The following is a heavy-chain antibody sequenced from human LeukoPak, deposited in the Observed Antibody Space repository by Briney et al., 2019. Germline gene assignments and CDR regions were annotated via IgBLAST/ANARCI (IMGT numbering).Heavy chain of an antibody. Sequence: SETLSLTCAVYGGSFSGYYWSWIHQPPGKGLEWIGEINHSGSTNYNPSLKSRVTISVDTSKNQFSLKLSSVTAADTAVYYCARGVRTYSSSWYDMDVWGKGTTVTVSS. J-gene: IGHJ6*03. CDR3: ARGVRTYSSSWYDMDV. CDR1: GGSFSGYY. CDR2: INHSGST. V-gene: IGHV4-34*01. D-gene: IGHD6-13*01.